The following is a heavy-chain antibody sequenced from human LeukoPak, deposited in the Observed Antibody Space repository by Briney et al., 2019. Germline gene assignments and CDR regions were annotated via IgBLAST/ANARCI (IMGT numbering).Heavy chain of an antibody. CDR1: GGSISSYY. Sequence: SETLSLTCTVSGGSISSYYWSWIRQPPGKGREGIVYIYYSGSTNYNPSLKSRVTIPVGTSKNQFSLRLSSVTAADTAVYYCARDRLSLGAFDIWGQGTMVTVPS. CDR2: IYYSGST. CDR3: ARDRLSLGAFDI. V-gene: IGHV4-59*01. D-gene: IGHD7-27*01. J-gene: IGHJ3*02.